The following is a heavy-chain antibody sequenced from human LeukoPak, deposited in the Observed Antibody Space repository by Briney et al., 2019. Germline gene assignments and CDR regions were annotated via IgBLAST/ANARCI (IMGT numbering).Heavy chain of an antibody. CDR2: IYYSGST. V-gene: IGHV4-59*08. D-gene: IGHD1-14*01. CDR1: GGSISNYY. CDR3: ARHSPEFYYFDY. J-gene: IGHJ4*02. Sequence: PSETLSLTCTVSGGSISNYYWSWVRQPPGKGLEWVGYIYYSGSTNYNPSLKSRVTVSVDTSKNQFSLKLSSMTAADTAVYYCARHSPEFYYFDYWGQGTLVTVSS.